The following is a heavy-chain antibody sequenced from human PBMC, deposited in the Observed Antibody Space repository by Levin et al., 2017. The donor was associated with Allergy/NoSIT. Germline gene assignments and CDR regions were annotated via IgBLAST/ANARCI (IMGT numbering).Heavy chain of an antibody. CDR1: GYTFTNYA. CDR2: SHTNTGNP. Sequence: ASVKVSCKASGYTFTNYALNWLRQAPGQGLEWMGWSHTNTGNPTYAPGFTGRFVFSLDTSVSTAYLHISSLKADDTAIYYCARRRRGASGDEGPPYYFDYWGQGTLVTVSS. J-gene: IGHJ4*02. V-gene: IGHV7-4-1*02. CDR3: ARRRRGASGDEGPPYYFDY. D-gene: IGHD3-10*01.